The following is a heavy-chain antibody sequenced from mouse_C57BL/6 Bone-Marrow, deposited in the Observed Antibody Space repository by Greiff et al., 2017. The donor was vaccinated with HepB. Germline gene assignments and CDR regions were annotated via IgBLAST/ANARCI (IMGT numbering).Heavy chain of an antibody. J-gene: IGHJ4*01. V-gene: IGHV1-81*01. D-gene: IGHD2-3*01. CDR2: IYPRSGNT. CDR1: GYTFTSYG. CDR3: ARRVTTTYYYAMDY. Sequence: VQRVESGAELARPGASVKLSCKASGYTFTSYGISWVKQRTGQGLEWIGEIYPRSGNTYYNEKFKGKATLTADKSSSTAYMELRSLTSEDSAVYFCARRVTTTYYYAMDYWGQGTSVTVSS.